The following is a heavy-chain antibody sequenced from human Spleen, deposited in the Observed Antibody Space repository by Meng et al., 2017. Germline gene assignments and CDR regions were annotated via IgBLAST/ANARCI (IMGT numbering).Heavy chain of an antibody. V-gene: IGHV3-30*03. CDR2: ISYDGSNK. CDR1: GFTFDDYG. Sequence: GESLKISCAASGFTFDDYGMSWVRQAPGKGLEWVAVISYDGSNKYYADSVKGRFTISRDNSKNTLYLQMNSLRAEDTAVYYCARETITMASAFDIWGQGTMVTVSS. J-gene: IGHJ3*02. CDR3: ARETITMASAFDI. D-gene: IGHD3-10*01.